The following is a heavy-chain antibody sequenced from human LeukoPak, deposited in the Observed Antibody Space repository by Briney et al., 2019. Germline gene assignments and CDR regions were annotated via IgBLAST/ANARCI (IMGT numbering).Heavy chain of an antibody. CDR3: ATKYYYDSANHDAFDI. V-gene: IGHV3-21*01. Sequence: KTGGSLRLSCAASGFTFSSYSMNWVRQAPGKGLEWVSSISSSSSYIYYADSVKGRFTISRDNAKNSLYLQMNSLRAEDTAVYYCATKYYYDSANHDAFDIWGQGTMVTVSS. D-gene: IGHD3-22*01. CDR2: ISSSSSYI. J-gene: IGHJ3*02. CDR1: GFTFSSYS.